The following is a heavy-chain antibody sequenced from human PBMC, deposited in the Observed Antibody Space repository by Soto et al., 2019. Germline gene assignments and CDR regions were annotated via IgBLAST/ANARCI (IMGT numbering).Heavy chain of an antibody. Sequence: SETLSLTCTVSGGSISSYYWSWIRQPPGKGLEWIGYIYYSGSTNYNPSLKSRVTISVDTSKNQFSLKLSSVTAADTAVYYCASSMYYDFWGGYYSVYFQHWGQGTLVTVSS. CDR3: ASSMYYDFWGGYYSVYFQH. V-gene: IGHV4-59*01. D-gene: IGHD3-3*01. CDR1: GGSISSYY. J-gene: IGHJ1*01. CDR2: IYYSGST.